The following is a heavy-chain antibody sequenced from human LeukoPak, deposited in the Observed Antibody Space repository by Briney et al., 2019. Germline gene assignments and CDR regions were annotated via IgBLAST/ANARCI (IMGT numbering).Heavy chain of an antibody. D-gene: IGHD2-15*01. V-gene: IGHV3-30*18. J-gene: IGHJ4*02. CDR1: GFTFSNYA. CDR3: AKGGLYFDY. Sequence: GGSLRLSCAASGFTFSNYAMNWVRQAPGKGLEWVAVISYDGSNKYYADSVKGRFTISRDNSKNTLYLQMNSLRAEDTAVYYCAKGGLYFDYWGQGTLVTVSS. CDR2: ISYDGSNK.